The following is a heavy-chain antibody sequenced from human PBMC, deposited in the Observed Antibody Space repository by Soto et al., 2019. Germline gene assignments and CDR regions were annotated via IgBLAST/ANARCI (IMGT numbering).Heavy chain of an antibody. V-gene: IGHV4-39*01. Sequence: QLHLRESGPGLVKPSETLSLTCTVSGGSITSSSYYWGWIRQPPGKGLEWIGSIYYSGSTYYNPSLKDPVTISVDTSKNQFSLKLSSVTAADTSVYYCATQEVGGSYVYTFDPWGQGTLVTVSS. CDR3: ATQEVGGSYVYTFDP. J-gene: IGHJ5*02. D-gene: IGHD1-26*01. CDR1: GGSITSSSYY. CDR2: IYYSGST.